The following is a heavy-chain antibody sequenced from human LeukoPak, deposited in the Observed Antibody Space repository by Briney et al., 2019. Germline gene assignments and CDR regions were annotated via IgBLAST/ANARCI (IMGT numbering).Heavy chain of an antibody. V-gene: IGHV3-11*01. Sequence: PGGSLRLSCAASGFTFSDYYMSWIRQAPGKGLEWVSYISSSGSTIYYADSVKGRFTISRDNAKNSLYLQMNSLRAEDTAVYYCARSSQYYDILTGYSPDAFVIWGQGTMVTVSS. J-gene: IGHJ3*02. CDR1: GFTFSDYY. CDR3: ARSSQYYDILTGYSPDAFVI. D-gene: IGHD3-9*01. CDR2: ISSSGSTI.